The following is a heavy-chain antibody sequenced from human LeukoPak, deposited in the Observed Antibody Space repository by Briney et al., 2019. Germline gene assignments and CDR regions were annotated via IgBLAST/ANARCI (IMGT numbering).Heavy chain of an antibody. V-gene: IGHV4-59*01. Sequence: SETLSLTCTVSGGSISSYYWSWIRQPPGKGLEWIGYIYYSGSTNYNPSLKSRVTISVDTSKKQFSLKLSSVTAADTAVYYCARRVRGVISPYFDYWGQGTLVTVSS. CDR2: IYYSGST. CDR3: ARRVRGVISPYFDY. CDR1: GGSISSYY. J-gene: IGHJ4*02. D-gene: IGHD3-10*01.